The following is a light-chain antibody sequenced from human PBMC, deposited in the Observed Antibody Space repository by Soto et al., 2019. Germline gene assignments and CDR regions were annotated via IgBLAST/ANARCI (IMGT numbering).Light chain of an antibody. J-gene: IGLJ2*01. CDR1: SSNSGAGYD. V-gene: IGLV1-40*01. CDR2: GNS. Sequence: QSVLTQPPSVSGAPGQRVTISFTGNSSNSGAGYDVHWYQQLPGTAPKLLIYGNSNRPSGVPDRFSGSKSGTSASLAITGLQAEDEADYYCKSYDSSLSGVVFGGGTKLTVL. CDR3: KSYDSSLSGVV.